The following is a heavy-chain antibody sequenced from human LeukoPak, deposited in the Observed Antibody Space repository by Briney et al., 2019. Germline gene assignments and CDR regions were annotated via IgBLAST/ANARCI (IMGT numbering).Heavy chain of an antibody. CDR1: GGSLSSYY. CDR3: ARHLEGWWFDP. J-gene: IGHJ5*02. D-gene: IGHD3-3*01. V-gene: IGHV4-4*08. CDR2: IHTSGST. Sequence: SETLSLTCTVSGGSLSSYYWNWIRQPPGKGLEWIGYIHTSGSTNYSPSVMSRVTMSVDTSKNQFSLKLSSVTAADTAVYYCARHLEGWWFDPWGQGTLVTVSS.